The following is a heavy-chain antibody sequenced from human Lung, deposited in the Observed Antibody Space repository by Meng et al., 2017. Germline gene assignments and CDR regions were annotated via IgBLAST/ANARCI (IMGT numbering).Heavy chain of an antibody. D-gene: IGHD2-2*01. CDR1: GGSIRSSNW. Sequence: VQLQESGPGLGKPSVTLSLTCGVSGGSIRSSNWWSWVRQPPGKGLEWIGEIYHSGGTKYNPSLKSRVAISVDKSKNQFSLKLSSVTAADTAVYYCARGLGEAVVPRTMFDYWGQGTLVTVSS. CDR3: ARGLGEAVVPRTMFDY. V-gene: IGHV4-4*02. CDR2: IYHSGGT. J-gene: IGHJ4*02.